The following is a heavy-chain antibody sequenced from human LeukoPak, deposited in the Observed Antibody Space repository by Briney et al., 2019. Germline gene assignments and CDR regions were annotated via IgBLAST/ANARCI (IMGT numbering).Heavy chain of an antibody. V-gene: IGHV3-48*03. CDR3: AKDSGGRVATIYYMDV. CDR1: GFTFSSYE. CDR2: ISSSGNTI. Sequence: QAGGSLRLSCAASGFTFSSYEMNWVRQAPGKGLEWVSYISSSGNTIYYADSVKGRFTISRYNSKNTLYLEMNSLRAEDTAIYYCAKDSGGRVATIYYMDVWGKGTTVTISS. D-gene: IGHD5-12*01. J-gene: IGHJ6*03.